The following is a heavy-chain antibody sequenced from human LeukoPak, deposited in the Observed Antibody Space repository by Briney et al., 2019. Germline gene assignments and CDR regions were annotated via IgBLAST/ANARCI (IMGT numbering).Heavy chain of an antibody. CDR2: IGIDSGNT. J-gene: IGHJ4*02. V-gene: IGHV3-11*06. D-gene: IGHD5-24*01. CDR3: ARDHNFAFDN. CDR1: GFIFGDYS. Sequence: GGSLRLSCAASGFIFGDYSMNWVRQPPGEGVEWISYIGIDSGNTKYADSVKDRFTISADSAKNSLFLHMNSLRVEDTAVYYCARDHNFAFDNWGQGTLVTVSS.